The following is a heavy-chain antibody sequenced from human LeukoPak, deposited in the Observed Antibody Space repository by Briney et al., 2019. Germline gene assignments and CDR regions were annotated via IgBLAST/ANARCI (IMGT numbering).Heavy chain of an antibody. CDR2: IYDNGYS. CDR1: GGSLSRYY. Sequence: PSETLSLTCTVYGGSLSRYYWAWIRQPPAKGLEWLGYIYDNGYSVYNPSVRGRVTISIDTSRSQFSLNLTSVTAADTAVYYCARRMHLNQFNWFDPWGQGTLVTVSS. CDR3: ARRMHLNQFNWFDP. J-gene: IGHJ5*02. D-gene: IGHD1-14*01. V-gene: IGHV4-59*08.